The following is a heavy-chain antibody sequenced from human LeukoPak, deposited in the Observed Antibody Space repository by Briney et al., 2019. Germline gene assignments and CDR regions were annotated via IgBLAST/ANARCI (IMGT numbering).Heavy chain of an antibody. CDR3: ARAIPHDYGDYVGMDV. CDR2: ISSNGGST. D-gene: IGHD4-17*01. V-gene: IGHV3-64*04. J-gene: IGHJ6*02. CDR1: GFTFSNYA. Sequence: GGSLRLSCTASGFTFSNYAMHWVRQAPGKGLEYVAAISSNGGSTYYADSVKGRFTISRDNSRNTLYLQMNSLRAEDTAVYYCARAIPHDYGDYVGMDVWGQGTTVTVSS.